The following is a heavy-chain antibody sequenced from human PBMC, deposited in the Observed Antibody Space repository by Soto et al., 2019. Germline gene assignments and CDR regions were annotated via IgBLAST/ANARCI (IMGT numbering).Heavy chain of an antibody. CDR2: VISLFGTA. D-gene: IGHD4-17*01. Sequence: VQPMQSGAEVQKPGSSVKVSCKASGGTFSSHSINWVRQAPGQGLERMGGVISLFGTANYAHNFKGRVTITADQSTSTAYMELNSLRADDTAVYYCAREVGYGDFSAALLDWGQGTLVTVSS. CDR3: AREVGYGDFSAALLD. J-gene: IGHJ4*02. CDR1: GGTFSSHS. V-gene: IGHV1-69*01.